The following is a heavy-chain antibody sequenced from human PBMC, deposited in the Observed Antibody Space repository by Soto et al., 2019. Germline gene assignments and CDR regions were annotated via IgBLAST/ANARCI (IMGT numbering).Heavy chain of an antibody. J-gene: IGHJ4*02. Sequence: EVQLVESGGGLVQPGGCLRLSCAASGFTFSNFWMNWVRQAPGRGLEWLAIIRQDGSEDLYVDSLKDRFTISRDNAKNSLYLQINSLRAEDTAVYYCAGGSGWLIDHWGQGTLVTVSS. CDR2: IRQDGSED. CDR3: AGGSGWLIDH. CDR1: GFTFSNFW. D-gene: IGHD3-10*01. V-gene: IGHV3-7*04.